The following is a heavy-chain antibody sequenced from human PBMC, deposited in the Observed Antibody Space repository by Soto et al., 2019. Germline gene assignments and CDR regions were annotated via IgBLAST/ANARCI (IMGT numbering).Heavy chain of an antibody. CDR1: GFTFSSYS. CDR2: ISSSSSTI. V-gene: IGHV3-48*02. CDR3: ERDSAEKPFGIDYGMDV. Sequence: EVQLVESGGGLVQPGGSLRLSCAASGFTFSSYSMNWVRQAPGKGLEWVSYISSSSSTIYYADSVKGRFTISRDNAKNSLYLQLNSLRDEETAVYYCERDSAEKPFGIDYGMDVWGQGTTVTVSS. D-gene: IGHD3-10*01. J-gene: IGHJ6*02.